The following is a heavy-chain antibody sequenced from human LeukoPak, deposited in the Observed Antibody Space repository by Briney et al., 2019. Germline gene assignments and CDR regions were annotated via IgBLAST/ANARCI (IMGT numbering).Heavy chain of an antibody. V-gene: IGHV5-51*01. CDR2: IYPGDSDT. CDR3: ARRPYCSSTSCYLVFDI. CDR1: GYRFTNYW. J-gene: IGHJ3*02. Sequence: GESLKISCKGSGYRFTNYWIGWVRQMPGKGLEWMGIIYPGDSDTRYSPSFQGQVTISADKSINTAYLQWSSLKASDTAMYYCARRPYCSSTSCYLVFDIWGQGTMVTVSS. D-gene: IGHD2-2*01.